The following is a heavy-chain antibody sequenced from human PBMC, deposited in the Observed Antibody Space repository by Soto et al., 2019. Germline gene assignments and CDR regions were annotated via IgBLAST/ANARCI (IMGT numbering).Heavy chain of an antibody. CDR2: ISAYNGNT. CDR3: AGMGAPDDYDSSGYPFDY. Sequence: ASVKVSCKASGYTFTSYGISWVRQAPGQGLEWMGWISAYNGNTNYAQKLQGRVTMTTDTSTSKAYMELRSLRSDDTGVYYWAGMGAPDDYDSSGYPFDYWGQGTLVTVSS. J-gene: IGHJ4*02. D-gene: IGHD3-22*01. CDR1: GYTFTSYG. V-gene: IGHV1-18*01.